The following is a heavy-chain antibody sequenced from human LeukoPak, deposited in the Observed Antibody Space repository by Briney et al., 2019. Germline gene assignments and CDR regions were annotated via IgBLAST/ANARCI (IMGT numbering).Heavy chain of an antibody. CDR2: IIPIFGTA. CDR3: ARGSSGCYQWIDY. D-gene: IGHD1-26*01. CDR1: GGTFSKYT. Sequence: ASVKVSCKASGGTFSKYTISWVRQRPGQGLEWMGGIIPIFGTANYAQKFQGRVTITADESTSTAYMELSSLRSEDTAVYYCARGSSGCYQWIDYWGQGTLVTVSS. V-gene: IGHV1-69*13. J-gene: IGHJ4*02.